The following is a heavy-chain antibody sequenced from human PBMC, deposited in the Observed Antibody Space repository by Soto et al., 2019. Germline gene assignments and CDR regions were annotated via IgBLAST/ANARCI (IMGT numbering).Heavy chain of an antibody. V-gene: IGHV3-49*03. J-gene: IGHJ6*02. Sequence: GGSLRLSCTASGFTFGDYAMSWFRQAPGKGLEWVGFIRSKAYGGTTEYAASVKGRFTISRDDSKSIAYLQMNSLKTEDTAVYYCTRPMVRGVIYYYYGMDVWGQGTTVTVSS. CDR2: IRSKAYGGTT. CDR3: TRPMVRGVIYYYYGMDV. CDR1: GFTFGDYA. D-gene: IGHD3-10*01.